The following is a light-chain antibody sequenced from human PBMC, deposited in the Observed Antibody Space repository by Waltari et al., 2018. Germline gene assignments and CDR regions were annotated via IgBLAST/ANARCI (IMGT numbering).Light chain of an antibody. V-gene: IGLV3-1*01. CDR3: QAWDSST. CDR1: KLGDKY. J-gene: IGLJ2*01. CDR2: QDS. Sequence: SYELTQPPSVSVSPGQTASITCSGDKLGDKYACWYQQKPGQSPVLVIYQDSKGPSGIPRRFSGSNSGNTATLTISGTQAMDEADYYCQAWDSSTFGGGTKLTVL.